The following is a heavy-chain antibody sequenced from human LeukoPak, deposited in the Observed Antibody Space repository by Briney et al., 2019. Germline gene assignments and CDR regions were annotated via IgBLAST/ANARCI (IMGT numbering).Heavy chain of an antibody. D-gene: IGHD2-15*01. CDR1: GFTFSSYA. CDR2: ISYDGSNK. Sequence: GGSLRLSCAASGFTFSSYAMYWVRQAPGKGLEWVAVISYDGSNKYYADSVKGRFTISRDNAKNSLYLQMNSLRAEDTAVYYCARGFVGSYWGQGTLVTVSS. V-gene: IGHV3-30*04. CDR3: ARGFVGSY. J-gene: IGHJ4*02.